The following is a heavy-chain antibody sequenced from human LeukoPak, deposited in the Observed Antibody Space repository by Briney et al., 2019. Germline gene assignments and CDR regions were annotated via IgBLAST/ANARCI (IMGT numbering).Heavy chain of an antibody. J-gene: IGHJ5*01. V-gene: IGHV3-30*14. CDR1: GFSFSNFA. CDR3: AREKFDS. CDR2: VSYEGTIK. Sequence: GGSLRLSCAASGFSFSNFAMHWVRQAPGKGLEWVAVVSYEGTIKYYSDSAKGRFTISRDNSNSLISLQMNNLTTEDTAAYYCAREKFDSWGQGTLVTVSP.